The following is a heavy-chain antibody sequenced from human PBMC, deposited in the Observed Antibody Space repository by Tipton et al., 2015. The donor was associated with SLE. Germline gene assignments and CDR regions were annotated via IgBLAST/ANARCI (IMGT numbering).Heavy chain of an antibody. J-gene: IGHJ3*02. D-gene: IGHD1-14*01. CDR1: GFTFSSYW. Sequence: GSLRLSCAASGFTFSSYWMSWVRQAPGKGLEWVANIKQDGSEKYYVDSVKGRFTISRDNAKNSLYLQMNSLRAEDTAVYYCATLSPDPRHAFDIWGQGTMVTVSS. CDR3: ATLSPDPRHAFDI. CDR2: IKQDGSEK. V-gene: IGHV3-7*01.